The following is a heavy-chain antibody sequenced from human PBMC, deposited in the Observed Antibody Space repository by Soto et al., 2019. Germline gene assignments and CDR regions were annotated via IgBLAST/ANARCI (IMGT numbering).Heavy chain of an antibody. D-gene: IGHD5-12*01. CDR2: INPNSGGT. Sequence: GASVKVSCKASGYTFTGYYMHWVRQAPGQGLEWMGWINPNSGGTNYAQKFQGWVTMTRDTSISTAYMELSRLRSDDTAVYYCAREGAPGYSGYGMDVWAQRTTVTVSS. V-gene: IGHV1-2*04. J-gene: IGHJ6*02. CDR3: AREGAPGYSGYGMDV. CDR1: GYTFTGYY.